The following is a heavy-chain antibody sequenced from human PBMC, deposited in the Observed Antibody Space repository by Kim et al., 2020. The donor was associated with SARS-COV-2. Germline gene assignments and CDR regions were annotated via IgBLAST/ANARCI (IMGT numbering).Heavy chain of an antibody. CDR1: GFTFSSYG. V-gene: IGHV3-30*18. Sequence: GGSLRLSCAASGFTFSSYGMHWVRQAPGKGLEWVAVISYDGSNKYYADSVKGRFTISRDNSKNTLYLQMNSLRAEDTAVYYCAKDPRWYNWNDGGPEDWGQGTLVTVSS. J-gene: IGHJ4*02. D-gene: IGHD1-1*01. CDR2: ISYDGSNK. CDR3: AKDPRWYNWNDGGPED.